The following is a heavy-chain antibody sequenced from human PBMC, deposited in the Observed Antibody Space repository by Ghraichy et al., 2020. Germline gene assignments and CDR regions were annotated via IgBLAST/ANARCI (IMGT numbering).Heavy chain of an antibody. CDR2: IDGYTANP. V-gene: IGHV7-4-1*02. D-gene: IGHD1-1*01. CDR3: ARDGVQMPSSAAYDY. J-gene: IGHJ4*02. Sequence: ASVKVSFKASGYTFRSYAINWVRQAPGQGLEWMGWIDGYTANPTYAPGFTGRFVFSLDMSVSTAYLEISSLEAEDTAVYYCARDGVQMPSSAAYDYWGQGTLVTVSS. CDR1: GYTFRSYA.